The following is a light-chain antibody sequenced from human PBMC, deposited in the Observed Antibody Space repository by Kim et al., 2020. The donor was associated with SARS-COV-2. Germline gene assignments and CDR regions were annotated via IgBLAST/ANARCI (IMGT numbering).Light chain of an antibody. CDR2: GAS. Sequence: EIVLTQSPATLSVAPGERATLSCRTSQSVPSDYLAWYQQMPGQAPRLLIHGASWRTTGIPDRISGSGSGTDFTLSITRVEPEDFAVYYCQQYGTSPITFGQGTRLEIK. J-gene: IGKJ5*01. V-gene: IGKV3-20*01. CDR3: QQYGTSPIT. CDR1: QSVPSDY.